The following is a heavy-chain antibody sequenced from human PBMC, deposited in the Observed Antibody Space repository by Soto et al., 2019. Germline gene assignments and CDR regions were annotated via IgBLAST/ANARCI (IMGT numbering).Heavy chain of an antibody. Sequence: SETLSLTCTVSGGSISSYYWSWIRQPPGKGLEWIGYIYYSGSTNYNPSLKSRVTISVDTSKNQFSLKLSSVTAADTAVYYCARLRYDYFDYWGQGTLVTVSS. D-gene: IGHD5-12*01. CDR1: GGSISSYY. CDR2: IYYSGST. CDR3: ARLRYDYFDY. V-gene: IGHV4-59*08. J-gene: IGHJ4*02.